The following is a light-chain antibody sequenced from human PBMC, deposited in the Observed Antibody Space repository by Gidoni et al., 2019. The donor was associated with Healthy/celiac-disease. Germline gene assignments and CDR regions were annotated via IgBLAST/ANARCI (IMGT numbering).Light chain of an antibody. J-gene: IGKJ2*01. V-gene: IGKV1-5*03. CDR3: QQYKSYPYT. CDR2: KAS. Sequence: DIQITQSPSTLSPSVADRVTITSRASQSISSWLAWYQQKPGTAPNLLIYKASSLESEVPSRFSGSGSGTEFTLTISSMQPDDFATYYCQQYKSYPYTFGQGTKLEIK. CDR1: QSISSW.